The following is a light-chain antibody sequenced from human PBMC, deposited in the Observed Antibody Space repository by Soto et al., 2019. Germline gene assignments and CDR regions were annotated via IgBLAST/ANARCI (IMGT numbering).Light chain of an antibody. CDR1: QSINSD. J-gene: IGKJ4*01. CDR2: GSS. CDR3: QQYNNWPLT. Sequence: EIVMTQSPATLSVSPGETTRLSCRASQSINSDVAWYQQKVDQTPRPLIHGSSTRATGIPARFSGSGSGTDFTLTISSLQSEDFAVYYCQQYNNWPLTFGGGTKVDIK. V-gene: IGKV3-15*01.